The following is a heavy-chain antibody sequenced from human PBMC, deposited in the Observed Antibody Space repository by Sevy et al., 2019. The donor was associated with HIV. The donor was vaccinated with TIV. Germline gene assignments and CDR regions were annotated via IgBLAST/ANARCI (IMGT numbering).Heavy chain of an antibody. J-gene: IGHJ6*02. Sequence: SETLSLTCTVFGDSVSSGTYHWSWIRQPPGKGLEWIGYIYYSGTTNVNPALRSRVTMSVDTSGNQFSLKLDSMTAADTAVYYCARRRTALVAGHYYGLDVWGQGTTVTVSS. CDR2: IYYSGTT. CDR3: ARRRTALVAGHYYGLDV. V-gene: IGHV4-61*01. CDR1: GDSVSSGTYH. D-gene: IGHD5-18*01.